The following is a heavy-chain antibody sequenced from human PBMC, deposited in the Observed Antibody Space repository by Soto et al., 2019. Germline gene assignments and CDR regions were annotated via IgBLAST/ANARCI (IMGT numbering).Heavy chain of an antibody. CDR1: GDSVSSNSAA. CDR3: ARVVGVPAAPHLGWFDP. V-gene: IGHV6-1*01. J-gene: IGHJ5*02. CDR2: TYYRSKWYN. Sequence: PSQTLSLTCAISGDSVSSNSAAWNWIRQSPSRGLEWLGRTYYRSKWYNNYAVSVKSRITINPDTSKNQFSLQLNSVTPEDTAVYYCARVVGVPAAPHLGWFDPWGQGTLVTVSS. D-gene: IGHD2-2*01.